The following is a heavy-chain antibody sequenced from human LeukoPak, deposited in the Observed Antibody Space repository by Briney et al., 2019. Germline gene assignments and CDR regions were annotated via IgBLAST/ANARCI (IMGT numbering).Heavy chain of an antibody. D-gene: IGHD4-11*01. V-gene: IGHV1-8*03. CDR3: ARGPVTTSLNYYYYYMDV. CDR1: GYTFTSYD. J-gene: IGHJ6*03. CDR2: MNPNSGNT. Sequence: ASVKVSCKASGYTFTSYDINWVRQATGQGLEWMGWMNPNSGNTGYAQKFQGRVTITRNTSISTAYMELSSLTSEDTAVYYCARGPVTTSLNYYYYYMDVCGNGTTVTVSS.